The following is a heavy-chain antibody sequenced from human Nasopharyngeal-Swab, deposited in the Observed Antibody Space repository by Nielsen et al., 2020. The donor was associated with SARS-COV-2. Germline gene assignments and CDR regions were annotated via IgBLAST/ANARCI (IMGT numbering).Heavy chain of an antibody. CDR1: GFTFSSYA. Sequence: GESLKISCAASGFTFSSYAMHWVRQAPGKGLEWVAVISYDGSNKYYADSVKGRFTISRDNSKNTLYLQKNSLRAEDTAVYYCARDPYYYDSSGYLDYWGQGTLVTVSS. V-gene: IGHV3-30-3*01. D-gene: IGHD3-22*01. J-gene: IGHJ4*02. CDR2: ISYDGSNK. CDR3: ARDPYYYDSSGYLDY.